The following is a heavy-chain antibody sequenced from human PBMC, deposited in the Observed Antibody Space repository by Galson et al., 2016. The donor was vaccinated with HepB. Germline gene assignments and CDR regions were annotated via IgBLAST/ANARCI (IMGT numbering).Heavy chain of an antibody. D-gene: IGHD3-10*01. CDR1: GGSVRSGYHY. CDR2: VYYTGNT. Sequence: SETLSLTCTVSGGSVRSGYHYWSWIRQPPGKGLEWIGCVYYTGNTNYSPSLKNQFSLKLSSVTAADTAVYYCASYYYASGSLNWFDPWGQGTLVTVSS. CDR3: ASYYYASGSLNWFDP. V-gene: IGHV4-61*01. J-gene: IGHJ5*02.